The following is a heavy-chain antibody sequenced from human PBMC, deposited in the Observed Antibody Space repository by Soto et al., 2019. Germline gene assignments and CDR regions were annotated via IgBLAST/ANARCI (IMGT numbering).Heavy chain of an antibody. CDR2: ISYDGSNK. Sequence: QVQLVESGGGVVQPGRSLRLSCAASGFTFSSYGMHWVRQAPGKGLEWVAVISYDGSNKYYADSVKGRFTISRDNSKNTLYLQMNSLRAEDTAVYYCAKAGAFDIWGQGTMVTVSA. CDR3: AKAGAFDI. J-gene: IGHJ3*02. V-gene: IGHV3-30*18. CDR1: GFTFSSYG.